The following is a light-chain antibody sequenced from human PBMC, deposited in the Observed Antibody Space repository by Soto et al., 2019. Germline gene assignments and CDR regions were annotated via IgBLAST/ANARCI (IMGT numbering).Light chain of an antibody. V-gene: IGLV2-23*01. CDR2: EDT. CDR1: SSDVGNYNL. CDR3: CSYADSSTYV. J-gene: IGLJ1*01. Sequence: QSSLTQPASVSGSPGQSITISCTGTSSDVGNYNLVSWYQQHPGKAPKLIIYEDTKRPSGVSNRFSGSKSGNTASLTISGLQAEDEADYYCCSYADSSTYVFGTGTKVTVL.